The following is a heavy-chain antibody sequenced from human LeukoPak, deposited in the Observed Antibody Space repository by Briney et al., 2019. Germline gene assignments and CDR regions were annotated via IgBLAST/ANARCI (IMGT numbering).Heavy chain of an antibody. CDR3: ATDGYFEV. Sequence: SETLSLTCTVSGVSINTYSWSWVRQPPGKGLEWIGYMSYTGSTSYNPSLRSRVTISVDKSRNQFSLKLTSVTAADTAVYFCATDGYFEVWGRGTLVTVSS. CDR1: GVSINTYS. V-gene: IGHV4-59*01. CDR2: MSYTGST. J-gene: IGHJ2*01.